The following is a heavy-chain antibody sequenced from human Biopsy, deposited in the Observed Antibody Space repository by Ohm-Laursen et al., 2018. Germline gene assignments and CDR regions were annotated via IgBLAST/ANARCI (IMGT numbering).Heavy chain of an antibody. J-gene: IGHJ4*02. V-gene: IGHV1-2*02. CDR2: INCKTGAT. Sequence: SVKFSCKASSYTFTDYNIHWMRQAPGQGLEWLGYINCKTGATNYAQKFQGTVTMTRDTSISTAYLALGSLRSADTAIYYCARDPLNGHKHFDYWGQGSLVTVSS. CDR1: SYTFTDYN. CDR3: ARDPLNGHKHFDY. D-gene: IGHD2-8*01.